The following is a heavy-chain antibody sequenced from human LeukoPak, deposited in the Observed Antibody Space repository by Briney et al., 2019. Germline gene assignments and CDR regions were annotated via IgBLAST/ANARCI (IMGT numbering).Heavy chain of an antibody. J-gene: IGHJ5*02. V-gene: IGHV4-59*01. CDR2: IYYSGST. CDR3: ARHSPWRPFGP. CDR1: GGSISSYY. D-gene: IGHD2-15*01. Sequence: SETLSLTRTVSGGSISSYYWSWIRQPPGKGLEWIGYIYYSGSTNYNPSLKSRVTISIDTSKNQFSLKLSSVTAADTAVYYCARHSPWRPFGPWGQGTLVTVSS.